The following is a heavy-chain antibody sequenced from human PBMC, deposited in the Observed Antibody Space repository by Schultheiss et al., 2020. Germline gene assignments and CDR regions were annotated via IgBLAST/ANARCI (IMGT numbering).Heavy chain of an antibody. CDR2: IWNDGGQK. CDR1: GFTFGNSG. Sequence: GKSLKISCAASGFTFGNSGMHWVRQAPGKGLEWVAVIWNDGGQKYYMDSVKGRFTISRDNSKKTLDLQMNTLRAEDTAVYYCATSKNYYDSSGYYQYAPADNWGQGTLVTVSS. V-gene: IGHV3-33*01. J-gene: IGHJ4*02. CDR3: ATSKNYYDSSGYYQYAPADN. D-gene: IGHD3-22*01.